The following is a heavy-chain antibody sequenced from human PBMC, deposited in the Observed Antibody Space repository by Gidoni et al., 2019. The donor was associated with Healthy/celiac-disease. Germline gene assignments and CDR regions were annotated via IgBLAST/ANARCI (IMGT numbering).Heavy chain of an antibody. D-gene: IGHD6-6*01. CDR2: IIPIFGTA. V-gene: IGHV1-69*01. Sequence: QVQLVQSGAAVKKPGSSVKVSCKASGGTFSSYAISWVRQAPGQGLEWMGGIIPIFGTANYAQKFQGRVTITADESTSTAYMELSSLRSEDTAVYYCARFYGSSSSLYYYYYMDVWGKGTTVTVSS. CDR1: GGTFSSYA. CDR3: ARFYGSSSSLYYYYYMDV. J-gene: IGHJ6*03.